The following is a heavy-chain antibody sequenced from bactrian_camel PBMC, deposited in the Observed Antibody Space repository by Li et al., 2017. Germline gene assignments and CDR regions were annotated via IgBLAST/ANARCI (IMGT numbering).Heavy chain of an antibody. J-gene: IGHJ6*01. CDR2: IYRGDAST. CDR1: NFTFTSFY. D-gene: IGHD2*01. V-gene: IGHV3S29*01. CDR3: TNGRNGLLSLGYGY. Sequence: QLVESGGGLVQPGGSLRLSCAASNFTFTSFYMSWVRQAPGKGLEWVSSIYRGDASTYYVDSVKGRFTISKDNAKNTLYLQLHSLKTEDSAMYYCTNGRNGLLSLGYGYWGQGTQVTVS.